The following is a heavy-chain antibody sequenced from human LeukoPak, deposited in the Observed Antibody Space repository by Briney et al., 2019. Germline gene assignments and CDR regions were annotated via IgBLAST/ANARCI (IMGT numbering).Heavy chain of an antibody. CDR1: GFKFTDRG. J-gene: IGHJ4*02. CDR3: ARSASVAADYYFDS. V-gene: IGHV3-20*04. D-gene: IGHD6-19*01. CDR2: LNWSGGET. Sequence: PGGSLRLSCAASGFKFTDRGMRWVRQAPGQGLEWVSGLNWSGGETDYADSVRGRFTISRDNSKNFVILQMNSLRVEDTAYDYCARSASVAADYYFDSWGQGTLVTVSS.